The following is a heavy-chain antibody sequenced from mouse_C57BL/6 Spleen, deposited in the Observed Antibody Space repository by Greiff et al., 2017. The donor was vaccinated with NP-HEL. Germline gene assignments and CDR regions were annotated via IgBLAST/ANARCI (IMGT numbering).Heavy chain of an antibody. V-gene: IGHV1-15*01. D-gene: IGHD2-2*01. Sequence: QVQLQQSGAELVRPGASVTLSCKASGYTFTDYEMHWVKQTPVHGLEWIGAIDPETGGTAYNQKFKGKAILTADKSSSTAYMELRSLTSEDSAVYYCTRSSRSTMVTDWYFDVWGIGTTVTVSS. CDR2: IDPETGGT. CDR1: GYTFTDYE. CDR3: TRSSRSTMVTDWYFDV. J-gene: IGHJ1*03.